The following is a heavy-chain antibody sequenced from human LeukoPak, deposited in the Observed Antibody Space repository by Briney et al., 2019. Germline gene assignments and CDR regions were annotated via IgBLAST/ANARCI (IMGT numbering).Heavy chain of an antibody. CDR3: ARGGWYKGYFQH. D-gene: IGHD1-1*01. CDR2: IYYSGST. J-gene: IGHJ1*01. Sequence: SETLSLTCTVSGGSISSYYWSWIRQPPGKGLEWIGYIYYSGSTNYNPSLKSRVTISVDTSKNQFSLKLSSVTAADTAVYYCARGGWYKGYFQHWGEGTLVTVSS. CDR1: GGSISSYY. V-gene: IGHV4-59*01.